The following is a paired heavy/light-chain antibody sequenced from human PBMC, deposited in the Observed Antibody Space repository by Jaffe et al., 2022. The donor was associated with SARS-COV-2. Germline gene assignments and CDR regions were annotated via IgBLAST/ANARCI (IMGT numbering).Light chain of an antibody. CDR2: STS. CDR1: TGAVTSGYY. V-gene: IGLV7-43*01. Sequence: QTVVTQEPSLTVSPGGTVTLTCASSTGAVTSGYYPNWFQQKPGQAPRALIYSTSNKHSWTPARFSGSLLGGKAALTLSGVQPEDEAEYYCLLYYGGAPVFGGGTKLTVL. CDR3: LLYYGGAPV. J-gene: IGLJ3*02.
Heavy chain of an antibody. CDR3: ARDLGYYDFWSGYLEPGHYFDY. CDR1: GYTFTSYG. V-gene: IGHV1-18*01. Sequence: QVQLVQSGAEVKKPGASVKVSCKASGYTFTSYGISWVRQAPGQGLEWMGWISAYNGNTNYAQKLQGRVTMTTDTSTSTAYMELRSLRSDDTAVYYCARDLGYYDFWSGYLEPGHYFDYWGQGTLVTVSS. J-gene: IGHJ4*02. CDR2: ISAYNGNT. D-gene: IGHD3-3*01.